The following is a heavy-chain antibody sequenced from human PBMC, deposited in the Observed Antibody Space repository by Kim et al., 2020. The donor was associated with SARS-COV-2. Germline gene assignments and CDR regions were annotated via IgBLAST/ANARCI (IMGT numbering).Heavy chain of an antibody. CDR2: ISYDGSNK. CDR1: GFTFSSYG. D-gene: IGHD6-13*01. CDR3: AKDGVGEQQLAPGEVYFDY. V-gene: IGHV3-30*18. Sequence: GGSLRLSCAASGFTFSSYGMHWVRQAPGKGLEWVAVISYDGSNKYYADSVKGRFTISRDNSKNTLYLQMNSLRAEDTAVYYCAKDGVGEQQLAPGEVYFDYRGQGTLVTVSS. J-gene: IGHJ4*02.